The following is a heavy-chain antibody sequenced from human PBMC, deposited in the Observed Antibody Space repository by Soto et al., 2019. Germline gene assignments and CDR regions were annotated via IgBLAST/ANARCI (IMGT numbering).Heavy chain of an antibody. V-gene: IGHV3-23*01. CDR2: MSATGGMI. Sequence: GGSLELACAVSLCTFSHYAMTWVRQAPGKGLEWVSLMSATGGMIVYADSVKGRFTISRDNSKNTLYLQMNSLRLEDTAVYYCVKDPVSGGSGGAWFDYWGQGTLLTVSS. D-gene: IGHD2-8*02. CDR1: LCTFSHYA. CDR3: VKDPVSGGSGGAWFDY. J-gene: IGHJ4*02.